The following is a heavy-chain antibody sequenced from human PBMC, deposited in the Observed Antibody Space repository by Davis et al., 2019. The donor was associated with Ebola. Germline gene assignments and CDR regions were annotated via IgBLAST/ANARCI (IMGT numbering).Heavy chain of an antibody. CDR2: INSDGSST. CDR3: ARDTVVTPDMFDY. Sequence: GESLKISCAASGFTSSGFTFSDYDMNWVRQAPGKGLVWVSRINSDGSSTSYADSVKGRFTISRDNAKNTLYLQMNSLRAEDTAVYYCARDTVVTPDMFDYWGQGTLVTVSS. V-gene: IGHV3-74*01. D-gene: IGHD4-23*01. CDR1: GFTSSGFTFSDYD. J-gene: IGHJ4*02.